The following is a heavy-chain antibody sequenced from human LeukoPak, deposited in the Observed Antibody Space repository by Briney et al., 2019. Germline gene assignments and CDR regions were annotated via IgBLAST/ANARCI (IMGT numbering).Heavy chain of an antibody. D-gene: IGHD3-22*01. Sequence: GRSLRLSCAASEFTFSNYAMHWVRQAPGKGLEWVAVLSFDGNNPYHAASVKGRFTISRDNSKNTLYLQMNSLRVDDTAVYYCARGRPYDGTTYYGGTYFDYWGQGTLVTVSS. J-gene: IGHJ4*02. CDR3: ARGRPYDGTTYYGGTYFDY. CDR1: EFTFSNYA. V-gene: IGHV3-30-3*01. CDR2: LSFDGNNP.